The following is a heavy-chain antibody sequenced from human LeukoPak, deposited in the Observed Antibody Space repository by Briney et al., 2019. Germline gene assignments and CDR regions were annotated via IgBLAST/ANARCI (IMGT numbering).Heavy chain of an antibody. CDR2: INSDGSST. D-gene: IGHD3-22*01. V-gene: IGHV3-74*01. J-gene: IGHJ3*02. CDR3: ASPPGYSDAFDI. Sequence: PGGSLRLSCAASGFTFSSYWMHWVRQAPGKGLVWVSRINSDGSSTSYADSVKGRFTISRDNAKNSLYLQMNSLRAEDTAVYYCASPPGYSDAFDIWGQGTMVTVSS. CDR1: GFTFSSYW.